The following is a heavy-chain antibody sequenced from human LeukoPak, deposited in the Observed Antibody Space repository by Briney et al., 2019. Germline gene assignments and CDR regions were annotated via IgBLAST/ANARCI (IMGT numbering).Heavy chain of an antibody. CDR3: VRLTYYYGSGSYGPGYYFDY. D-gene: IGHD3-10*01. J-gene: IGHJ4*02. CDR2: IKQNGREK. CDR1: GFTFNNYW. V-gene: IGHV3-7*01. Sequence: GGSLRLSCAASGFTFNNYWMSWVRQAPGKGLEWVANIKQNGREKYYVDSVKGRFTISRDNAENSLYLQMNSLRAEDTAVYYCVRLTYYYGSGSYGPGYYFDYWGQGTLATVSS.